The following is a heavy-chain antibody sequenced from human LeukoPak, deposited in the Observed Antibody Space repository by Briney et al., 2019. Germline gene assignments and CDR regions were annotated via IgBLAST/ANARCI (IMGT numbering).Heavy chain of an antibody. CDR3: ARGQIRVVITTIDYFDY. D-gene: IGHD3-22*01. CDR1: GGSFSGYY. CDR2: INHSGST. V-gene: IGHV4-34*01. J-gene: IGHJ4*02. Sequence: SETLSLTCAVYGGSFSGYYWSWIRQPPGKGLEWIGEINHSGSTNYNPSLKSRVTISVDTSKNQLSLKLSSVTAADTAVYYCARGQIRVVITTIDYFDYWGQGTLVTVSS.